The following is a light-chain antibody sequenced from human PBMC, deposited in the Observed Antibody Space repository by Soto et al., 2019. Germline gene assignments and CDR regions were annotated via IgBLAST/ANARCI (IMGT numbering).Light chain of an antibody. CDR3: QHPKWA. Sequence: IPLTQSPSSLSASVGDRVTITCRASQAISLYVAWYQQRPGRAPQLLIYAASALQTGVPSRFSGSGSGTDFTLTISNLQPEDSGTYYCQHPKWAFGQGTTVEI. CDR1: QAISLY. V-gene: IGKV1-9*01. J-gene: IGKJ1*01. CDR2: AAS.